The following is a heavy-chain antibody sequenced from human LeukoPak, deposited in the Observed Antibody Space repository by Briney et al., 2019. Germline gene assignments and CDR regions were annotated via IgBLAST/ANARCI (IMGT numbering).Heavy chain of an antibody. CDR1: GGSISSSSYY. D-gene: IGHD6-13*01. V-gene: IGHV4-39*01. Sequence: SETLSLTCTVSGGSISSSSYYWGWIRQPPGKGLEWIGSIYYSGSTYYNPSLKSRVTISVDTSKNQFSLKLSSVTAADTAVYYCASFSSWTTFDYWGQGTLVTVSS. J-gene: IGHJ4*02. CDR3: ASFSSWTTFDY. CDR2: IYYSGST.